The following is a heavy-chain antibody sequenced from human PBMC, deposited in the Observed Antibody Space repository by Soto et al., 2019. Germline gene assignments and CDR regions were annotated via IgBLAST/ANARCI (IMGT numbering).Heavy chain of an antibody. D-gene: IGHD6-19*01. CDR1: GGTFSSYA. Sequence: SVKVSCKASGGTFSSYAISWVRQAPGQGLEWMGGIIPIFGTANYAQKFQGRVTITANDSTSTAYMELSSLRSEDTAVYYCARGASSGWYTHDAFDIWGQGTMVTVSS. J-gene: IGHJ3*02. CDR2: IIPIFGTA. V-gene: IGHV1-69*13. CDR3: ARGASSGWYTHDAFDI.